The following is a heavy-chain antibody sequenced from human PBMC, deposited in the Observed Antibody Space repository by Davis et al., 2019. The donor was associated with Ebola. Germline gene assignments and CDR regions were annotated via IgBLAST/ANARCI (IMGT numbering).Heavy chain of an antibody. V-gene: IGHV3-23*01. J-gene: IGHJ5*02. CDR1: GFTFSSYA. D-gene: IGHD2-2*01. CDR2: ISGSGGST. CDR3: ARLVGSSTTFLTWGYNWFDP. Sequence: GESLKISCAASGFTFSSYAMSWVRQAPGKGLEWVSAISGSGGSTYYADSVKGRFTISRDNSKNTLYLQMNSLRAEDTAVYYCARLVGSSTTFLTWGYNWFDPWGQGTLVTVSS.